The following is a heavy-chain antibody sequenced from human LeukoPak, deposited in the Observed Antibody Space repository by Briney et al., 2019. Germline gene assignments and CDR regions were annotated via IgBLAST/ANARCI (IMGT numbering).Heavy chain of an antibody. V-gene: IGHV1-8*03. J-gene: IGHJ5*02. CDR3: ARGAYVLRFLEWSRLLGYNWFDP. D-gene: IGHD3-3*01. CDR2: INPNSGNT. Sequence: ASVKVSCKASGYTFTSYDINWVRQATGQGLEWMGWINPNSGNTGYAQKFQGRVTITRNTSISTAYMELSSLRSEDTAVYYCARGAYVLRFLEWSRLLGYNWFDPWGQGTLVTVSS. CDR1: GYTFTSYD.